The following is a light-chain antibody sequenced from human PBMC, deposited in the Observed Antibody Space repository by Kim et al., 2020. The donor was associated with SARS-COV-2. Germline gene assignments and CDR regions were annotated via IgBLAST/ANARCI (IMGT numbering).Light chain of an antibody. J-gene: IGLJ2*01. V-gene: IGLV2-14*03. CDR2: AVS. CDR1: RSDVGGYKY. Sequence: SELTQPASVSGSPGQSITISCTGTRSDVGGYKYVSWYQQHPGKAPKLMIYAVSNRPSGVSNRYSGSKSGNTASLTISGLQAEDEAHYYCSSYTSGTTLVVFGGGTQLTVL. CDR3: SSYTSGTTLVV.